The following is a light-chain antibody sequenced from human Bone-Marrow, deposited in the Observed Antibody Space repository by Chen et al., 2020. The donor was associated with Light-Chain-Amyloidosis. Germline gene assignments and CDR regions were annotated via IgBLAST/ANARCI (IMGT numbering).Light chain of an antibody. Sequence: DIQMTQSPSTLSASVVDRVTITCRASQSISSWLAWYQQKPGKAPKLLIYDASSLESGVPSRFSGSGSGTEFTLTISSLQPDDFATYYCQQYKSYPPMYTFGQGTKLEIK. CDR2: DAS. CDR3: QQYKSYPPMYT. V-gene: IGKV1-5*01. CDR1: QSISSW. J-gene: IGKJ2*01.